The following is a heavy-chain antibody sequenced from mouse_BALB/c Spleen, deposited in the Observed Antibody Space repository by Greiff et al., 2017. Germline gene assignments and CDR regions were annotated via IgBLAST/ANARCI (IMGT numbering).Heavy chain of an antibody. CDR3: ARPSYYYDGYYYAMDY. Sequence: DVHLVESGGGLVTPGGSLKLSCAASGFTFSSYAMSWVRQTPEKRLEWVATISSGGSYTYYPDSVKGRFTISRDNAKKTLYLQMSSLRSEDTAMYYCARPSYYYDGYYYAMDYWGQGTSVTVSS. V-gene: IGHV5-9-3*01. CDR2: ISSGGSYT. J-gene: IGHJ4*01. CDR1: GFTFSSYA. D-gene: IGHD1-1*01.